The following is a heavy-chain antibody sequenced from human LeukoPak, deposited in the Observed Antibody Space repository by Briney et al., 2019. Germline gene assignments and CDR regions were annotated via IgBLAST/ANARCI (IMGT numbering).Heavy chain of an antibody. CDR1: GYSFTNYW. Sequence: GESLKISCKGSGYSFTNYWIAWVRQKPGKGLEWMGIIYPRDSDIRYNPPFQGQVTISADKSISTAYLQWSSLKASDTAVYYCARMIGLGEVSPYFDYWGQGTLVTVSS. CDR3: ARMIGLGEVSPYFDY. D-gene: IGHD3-16*02. CDR2: IYPRDSDI. J-gene: IGHJ4*02. V-gene: IGHV5-51*01.